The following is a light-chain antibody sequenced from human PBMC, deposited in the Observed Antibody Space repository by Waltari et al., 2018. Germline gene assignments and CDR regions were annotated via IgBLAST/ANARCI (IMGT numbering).Light chain of an antibody. V-gene: IGKV3-20*01. CDR2: GSS. CDR3: QHYVRLPAT. J-gene: IGKJ1*01. CDR1: QSVSRS. Sequence: ELVLTQSPGPLSLLPGERATLTCRASQSVSRSSSWYQQKPGQAPRPLIYGSSIRATGSPDRFIGSGSGTDFSLTCNRLEPEDCAVYYCQHYVRLPATFGQGTKVDIK.